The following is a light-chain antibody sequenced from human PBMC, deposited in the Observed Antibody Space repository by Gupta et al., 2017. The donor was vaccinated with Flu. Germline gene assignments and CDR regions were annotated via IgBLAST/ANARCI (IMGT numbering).Light chain of an antibody. CDR3: QQDNNWPST. J-gene: IGKJ1*01. V-gene: IGKV3-15*01. CDR2: GAS. CDR1: QSVSSN. Sequence: EIVMTQPPATLSVSPGERATLSCRPSQSVSSNLAWYQQKPGQAPRLLIYGASTRATGIPARYSGTGSGPEFTLTISSLQSEDFAVYYCQQDNNWPSTFGEGTKVEIK.